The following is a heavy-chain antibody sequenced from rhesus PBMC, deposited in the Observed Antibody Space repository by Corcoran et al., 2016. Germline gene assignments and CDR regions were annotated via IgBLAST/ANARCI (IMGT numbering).Heavy chain of an antibody. CDR2: IYGSGNST. D-gene: IGHD6-25*01. Sequence: QLQLQESGPGLVKPSETLSVTCAVSGGSISSSYWSWIRQAPGKGLELIGYIYGSGNSTNYNPSLNCRVTLSVSTTKYQFSLKLGSVAAADTAVYYCARHRTDSGSWFDYWGQGVLVTVSS. J-gene: IGHJ4*01. CDR1: GGSISSSY. CDR3: ARHRTDSGSWFDY. V-gene: IGHV4-169*01.